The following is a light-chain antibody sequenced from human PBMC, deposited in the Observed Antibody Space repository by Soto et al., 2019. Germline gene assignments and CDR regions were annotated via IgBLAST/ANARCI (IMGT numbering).Light chain of an antibody. J-gene: IGKJ4*01. Sequence: EIALTQSPATLSLSPGERATLSCRASQSVGTYLAWYQQKPGQSPRLLIYDASNRATGIPARFSGSGSGTDFTLPVSSLDPEDFAVYYCQQRSPWPALTFGGWTKVEIK. CDR3: QQRSPWPALT. CDR2: DAS. CDR1: QSVGTY. V-gene: IGKV3-11*01.